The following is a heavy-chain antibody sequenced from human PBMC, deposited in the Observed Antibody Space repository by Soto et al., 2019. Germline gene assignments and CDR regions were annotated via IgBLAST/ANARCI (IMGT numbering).Heavy chain of an antibody. D-gene: IGHD2-15*01. V-gene: IGHV3-23*01. J-gene: IGHJ3*02. CDR1: GFTFSSYA. CDR3: AKGDYSLYCSGGSCYSFDI. CDR2: ISGSGGST. Sequence: GGSLRLSCAASGFTFSSYAMSWVRQAPGKGLEWVSAISGSGGSTYYADSVKGRFTISRDNSKNTLYLQMNSRRAEDTAVYYCAKGDYSLYCSGGSCYSFDIWGQGTMVTVSS.